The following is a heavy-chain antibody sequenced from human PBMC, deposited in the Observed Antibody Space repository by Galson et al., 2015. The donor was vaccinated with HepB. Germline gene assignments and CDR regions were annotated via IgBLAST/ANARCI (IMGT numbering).Heavy chain of an antibody. Sequence: ETLSLTCTVSGGSISSYYWSWIRQPAGKGLEWIGRIYTSGSTNYNPSLKSRVTMSVDTSKNQFSLKLSSVTAADTAVYYCARGLYDYVWGSYRPAHFDYWGQGTLVTVSS. CDR2: IYTSGST. D-gene: IGHD3-16*02. V-gene: IGHV4-4*07. J-gene: IGHJ4*02. CDR1: GGSISSYY. CDR3: ARGLYDYVWGSYRPAHFDY.